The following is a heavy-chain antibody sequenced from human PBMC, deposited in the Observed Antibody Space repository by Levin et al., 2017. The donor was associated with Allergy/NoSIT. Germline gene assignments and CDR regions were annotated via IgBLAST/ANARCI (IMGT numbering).Heavy chain of an antibody. V-gene: IGHV4-31*03. CDR2: IYYSGST. CDR3: AREDGSTFDF. D-gene: IGHD2-2*03. J-gene: IGHJ5*01. CDR1: GGSISGGGYH. Sequence: SETLSLTCTVSGGSISGGGYHWTWIRQHPEKGLEWIGYIYYSGSTFYNPSLKSRLMISVDTSKNQFSLYVSSRTAADTAVSYCAREDGSTFDFWGQGALVTVAS.